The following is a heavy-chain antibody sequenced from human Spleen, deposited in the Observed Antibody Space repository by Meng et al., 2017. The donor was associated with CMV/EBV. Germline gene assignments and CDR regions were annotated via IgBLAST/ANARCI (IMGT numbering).Heavy chain of an antibody. CDR1: GFTFSSYS. CDR3: ARERRFDY. Sequence: GESLKISCAASGFTFSSYSMNWVRQAPGKGLEWVSYISSSSSTIYYADSVKGRFTISRDNAKNSLYLQMNSLRAEDTAEYYCARERRFDYWGQGTLVTVSS. J-gene: IGHJ4*02. CDR2: ISSSSSTI. V-gene: IGHV3-48*04.